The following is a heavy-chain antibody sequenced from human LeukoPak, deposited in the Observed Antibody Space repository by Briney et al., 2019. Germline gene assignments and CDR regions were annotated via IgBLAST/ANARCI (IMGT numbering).Heavy chain of an antibody. CDR2: IIPIFGTA. J-gene: IGHJ4*02. Sequence: SVKVSCKASGGTFSSYAISWVRQAPGQGLEWMGGIIPIFGTANYAQKFQGRVTITTDESTSTAYMELSSLRSEDTAVYYCAKSGHPRGWFEYWGQGTLVTVSS. CDR1: GGTFSSYA. V-gene: IGHV1-69*05. D-gene: IGHD3-3*01. CDR3: AKSGHPRGWFEY.